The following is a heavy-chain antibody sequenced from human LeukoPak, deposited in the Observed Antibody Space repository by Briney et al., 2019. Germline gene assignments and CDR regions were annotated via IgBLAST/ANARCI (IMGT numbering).Heavy chain of an antibody. CDR1: GYTFTSYG. V-gene: IGHV1-18*01. J-gene: IGHJ3*02. CDR3: ARNRVGGATMENAFDI. Sequence: ASVKVSCKASGYTFTSYGISWVRQAPGQGLEWMGWISAYNGNTNYAQKLQGRVTMTTDTSTSTAYMELSSLRSEDTAVYYCARNRVGGATMENAFDIWGQGTMVTVSS. CDR2: ISAYNGNT. D-gene: IGHD1-26*01.